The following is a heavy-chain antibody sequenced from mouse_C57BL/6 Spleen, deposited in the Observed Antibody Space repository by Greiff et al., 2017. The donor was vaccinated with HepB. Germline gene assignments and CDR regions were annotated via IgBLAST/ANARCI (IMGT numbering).Heavy chain of an antibody. D-gene: IGHD3-3*01. J-gene: IGHJ3*01. CDR2: ISSGGSYT. CDR1: GFTFSSYG. V-gene: IGHV5-6*01. Sequence: DVQLVESGGDLVKPGGSLKLSCAASGFTFSSYGMSWVRQTPDKRLEWVATISSGGSYTYYPDSVKGRFTISRDNAKNTLYLQMSSLKSEDTAMYYCARQLGGFAYWGQGTLVTVSA. CDR3: ARQLGGFAY.